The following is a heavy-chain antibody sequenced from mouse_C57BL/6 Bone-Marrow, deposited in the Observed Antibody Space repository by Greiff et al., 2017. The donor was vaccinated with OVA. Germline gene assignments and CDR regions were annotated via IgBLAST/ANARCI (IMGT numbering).Heavy chain of an antibody. Sequence: VQLKESGPELVKPGASVKISCKASGYSFTGYYMNWVKQSPEKSLEWIGEINPSTGGTTYNQKFKAKATLTVDKSSSTAYMQLKSLTSEDSAVYYCARGCSNYEGGAMDDWGQGTSVTVSS. CDR3: ARGCSNYEGGAMDD. V-gene: IGHV1-42*01. J-gene: IGHJ4*01. D-gene: IGHD2-5*01. CDR1: GYSFTGYY. CDR2: INPSTGGT.